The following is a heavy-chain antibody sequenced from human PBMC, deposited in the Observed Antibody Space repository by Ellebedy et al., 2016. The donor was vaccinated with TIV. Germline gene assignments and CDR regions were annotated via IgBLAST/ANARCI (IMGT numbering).Heavy chain of an antibody. CDR1: GYSFTTYW. Sequence: KVSCKGSGYSFTTYWIGWVRQMPGKGLEWMGMIYPGNSDTRYSPSFQGQVTIPADQSISTAYLQWSSLKASDTAMYFCATSRLGVYDYYSWGQGTLVTVSS. CDR3: ATSRLGVYDYYS. CDR2: IYPGNSDT. V-gene: IGHV5-51*01. D-gene: IGHD5/OR15-5a*01. J-gene: IGHJ4*02.